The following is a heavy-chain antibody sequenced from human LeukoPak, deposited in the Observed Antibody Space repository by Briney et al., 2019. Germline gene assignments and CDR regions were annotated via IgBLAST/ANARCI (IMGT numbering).Heavy chain of an antibody. CDR3: AKDLYSSSWYLYFQH. CDR2: IKPDGSEK. D-gene: IGHD6-13*01. V-gene: IGHV3-7*03. Sequence: HPGGSLRLSCAASGFTFSSYWMPWVRQAPGKGLQWVANIKPDGSEKYYVDSVKGRFTISRDNAKNSLYLQMNSLRAEDTAVYYCAKDLYSSSWYLYFQHWGQGTLVTVSS. CDR1: GFTFSSYW. J-gene: IGHJ1*01.